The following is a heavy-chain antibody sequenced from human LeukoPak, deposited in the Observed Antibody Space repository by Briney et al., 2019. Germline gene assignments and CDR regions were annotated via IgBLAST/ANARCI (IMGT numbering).Heavy chain of an antibody. CDR1: GYSFTDKY. CDR2: INPNSGGT. Sequence: ASVKVSCKASGYSFTDKYMHWVRQAPGQGLEWMGWINPNSGGTNYAQKFQGRVTMTTDTSMSTDYMELSRLTSDDTAVYYCARAGGRSWFDPWGQGTLVTVSS. CDR3: ARAGGRSWFDP. V-gene: IGHV1-2*02. J-gene: IGHJ5*02.